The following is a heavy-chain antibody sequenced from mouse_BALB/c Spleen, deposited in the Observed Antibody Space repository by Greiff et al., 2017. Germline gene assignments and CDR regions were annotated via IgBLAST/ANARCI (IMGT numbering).Heavy chain of an antibody. V-gene: IGHV5-6-5*01. CDR1: GFTFSSYA. J-gene: IGHJ2*01. CDR3: ARRRYGNGPDFDY. D-gene: IGHD2-1*01. Sequence: EVKLVESGGGLVKPGGSLKLSCAASGFTFSSYAMSWVRQTPEKRLEWVASISSGGSTYYPDSVKGRFTISRDNARNILYLQMSSLRSEDTAMYYCARRRYGNGPDFDYWGQGTTLTVSS. CDR2: ISSGGST.